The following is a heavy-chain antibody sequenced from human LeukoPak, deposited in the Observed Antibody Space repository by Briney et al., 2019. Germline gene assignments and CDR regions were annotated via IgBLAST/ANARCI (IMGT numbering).Heavy chain of an antibody. CDR2: IHYSGTT. CDR1: GGSISSSSYY. Sequence: PSETLSLTCTVSGGSISSSSYYWGWIRQPPGKGLEWIGSIHYSGTTYYNPSLKSRVTIFVDTSKNQFSLKLSSVTAADTAVYYCARPGEGSGYSSSRIDYWGQGTLVTVSS. CDR3: ARPGEGSGYSSSRIDY. J-gene: IGHJ4*02. V-gene: IGHV4-39*01. D-gene: IGHD6-13*01.